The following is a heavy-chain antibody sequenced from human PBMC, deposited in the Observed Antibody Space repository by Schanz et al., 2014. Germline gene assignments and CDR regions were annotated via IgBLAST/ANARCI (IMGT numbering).Heavy chain of an antibody. J-gene: IGHJ4*02. CDR3: ARGGQGFGEPHQRLFEY. Sequence: QVQLEESGAGLVKPSGTLSLTCAVSGASVSSDNWWNWVRQPPGKGLEWIGEIYDSGNTNYNPSLKSRVPMSVADSKTQFSLQLTSVTAADTAVYYCARGGQGFGEPHQRLFEYWGPGTLVTVSS. D-gene: IGHD3-10*01. V-gene: IGHV4-4*02. CDR2: IYDSGNT. CDR1: GASVSSDNW.